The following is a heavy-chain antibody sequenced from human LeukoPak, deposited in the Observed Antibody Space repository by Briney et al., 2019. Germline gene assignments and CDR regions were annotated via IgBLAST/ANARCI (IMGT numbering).Heavy chain of an antibody. D-gene: IGHD3-3*01. CDR1: GYTFTSYY. CDR3: ARVRTAALEYYYMDV. V-gene: IGHV1-46*01. J-gene: IGHJ6*03. Sequence: ASVKVSCKASGYTFTSYYMHWVRQAPGQGLEWMGIINPSGGSTSYAQKFQGRVTMTRDTSTSTVYMELSSLRSEDTAVYYCARVRTAALEYYYMDVWGKGTTVTVSS. CDR2: INPSGGST.